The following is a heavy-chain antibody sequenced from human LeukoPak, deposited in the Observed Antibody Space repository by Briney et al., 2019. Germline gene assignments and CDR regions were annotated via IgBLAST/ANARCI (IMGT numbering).Heavy chain of an antibody. Sequence: GRSLRLSCAASGFTISSYGMHWVRQAPGKGLEWVAVIWYEGSNKYYADSVKGRFTISRDNSKNTLYLQMNSLRAEDTAVYYCAKDLPYDSSGYVEDHDAFDIWGQGAMVTVSS. CDR2: IWYEGSNK. V-gene: IGHV3-33*06. J-gene: IGHJ3*02. D-gene: IGHD3-22*01. CDR1: GFTISSYG. CDR3: AKDLPYDSSGYVEDHDAFDI.